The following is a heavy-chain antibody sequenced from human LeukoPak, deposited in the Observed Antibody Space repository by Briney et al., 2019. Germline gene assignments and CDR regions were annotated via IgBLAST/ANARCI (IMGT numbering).Heavy chain of an antibody. CDR1: GFTFSDYY. Sequence: GGSLRLSCAASGFTFSDYYMAWVRQAPGKGLEWVANIKQDASEKFYVDSVKGRFTISRDNAKNSLYLQMNSLRAEDTAVYYCARDLTGTNSYYYGSGSKIDYWGQGTLVTVSS. V-gene: IGHV3-7*01. J-gene: IGHJ4*02. D-gene: IGHD3-10*01. CDR2: IKQDASEK. CDR3: ARDLTGTNSYYYGSGSKIDY.